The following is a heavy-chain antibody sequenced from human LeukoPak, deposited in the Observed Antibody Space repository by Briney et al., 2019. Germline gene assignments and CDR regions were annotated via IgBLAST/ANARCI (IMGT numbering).Heavy chain of an antibody. J-gene: IGHJ4*02. V-gene: IGHV3-53*01. CDR3: ARAGQHLDY. CDR1: GINFSSNH. Sequence: GGSLRVSCAVSGINFSSNHMTWVRQAPGKGLEWVSGFYPGGNTYYTDSVKGRFTVSRDNSKNTLYLQMNRLRVEDTAVYYCARAGQHLDYWGQGTLVTVSS. CDR2: FYPGGNT.